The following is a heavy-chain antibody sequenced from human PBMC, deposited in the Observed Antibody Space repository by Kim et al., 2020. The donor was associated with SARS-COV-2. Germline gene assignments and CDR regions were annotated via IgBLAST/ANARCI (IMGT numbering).Heavy chain of an antibody. CDR3: ARVERGYSYGYRGDDAFDI. D-gene: IGHD5-18*01. V-gene: IGHV1-46*01. J-gene: IGHJ3*02. Sequence: ASVKVSCKASGYTFTSYYMHWVRQAPGQGLEWMGIINPSGGSTSYAQKFQGRVTMTRDTSTSTVYMELSSLRSEDTAVYYCARVERGYSYGYRGDDAFDIWGQGTMVTVSS. CDR1: GYTFTSYY. CDR2: INPSGGST.